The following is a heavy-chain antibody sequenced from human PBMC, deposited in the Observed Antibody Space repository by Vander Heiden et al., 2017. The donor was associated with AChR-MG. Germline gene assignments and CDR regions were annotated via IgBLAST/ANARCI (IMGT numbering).Heavy chain of an antibody. CDR3: ASAVGATWSPYYYGMDV. D-gene: IGHD1-26*01. CDR2: IIPIFGTA. V-gene: IGHV1-69*01. Sequence: QVQLVQSGAEVKKPGSSVKVSCKASGGTFSSYAISWVRQAPGQGLEWMGGIIPIFGTANYAQKCQGRVTITADESTSTAYMELSSLRSEDTAVYYCASAVGATWSPYYYGMDVWGQGTTVTVSS. J-gene: IGHJ6*02. CDR1: GGTFSSYA.